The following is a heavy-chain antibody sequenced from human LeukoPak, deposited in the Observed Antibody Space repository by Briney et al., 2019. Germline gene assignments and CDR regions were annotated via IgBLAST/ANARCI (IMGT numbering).Heavy chain of an antibody. CDR3: TRDRSRAEDD. Sequence: PGGALRVSCAASGFTFSSYWMSWGRQAPGKGLEWVANIKQDGSEENYVDSVKGRFTISRDNANNLLYLQMNSLRGEDTAVYYCTRDRSRAEDDWGQGTLVTVSS. CDR1: GFTFSSYW. J-gene: IGHJ4*02. V-gene: IGHV3-7*01. D-gene: IGHD1-14*01. CDR2: IKQDGSEE.